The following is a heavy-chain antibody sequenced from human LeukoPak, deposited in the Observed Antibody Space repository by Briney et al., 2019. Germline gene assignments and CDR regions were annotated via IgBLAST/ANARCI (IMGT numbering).Heavy chain of an antibody. CDR2: INHSGST. CDR3: ARRGKMVQPTYYYYMDV. V-gene: IGHV4-34*01. J-gene: IGHJ6*03. D-gene: IGHD3-10*01. CDR1: GGSFSGYY. Sequence: PSETQSLTCAVYGGSFSGYYWSWIRQPPGKGLEWIGEINHSGSTNNNPSLKSRVTISVDTSKNQFSLKRSSVTAADTAVYYCARRGKMVQPTYYYYMDVWGKGTTVTVSS.